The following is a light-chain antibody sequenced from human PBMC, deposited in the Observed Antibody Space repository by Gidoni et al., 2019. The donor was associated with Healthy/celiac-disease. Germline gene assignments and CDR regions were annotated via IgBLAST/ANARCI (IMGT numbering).Light chain of an antibody. J-gene: IGKJ4*01. Sequence: TLSASVGDRVTITCRASQSISSWLAWYQQKPGKDPKLLIYKASSLDSGVPSRFSGSGSGTEFTLTISSLQPDDFATYYCQQYNSYPLTFGGXTKVEIK. CDR3: QQYNSYPLT. CDR1: QSISSW. V-gene: IGKV1-5*03. CDR2: KAS.